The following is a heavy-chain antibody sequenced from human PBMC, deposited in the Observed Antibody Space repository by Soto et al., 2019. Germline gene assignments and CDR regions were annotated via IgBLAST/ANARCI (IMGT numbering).Heavy chain of an antibody. J-gene: IGHJ4*02. D-gene: IGHD2-2*02. V-gene: IGHV1-3*01. CDR2: INAGNGNT. CDR1: GYTFTSYA. CDR3: ARGVGLYSNYDY. Sequence: QVQLVQSGAEVKKPGASVKVSCKASGYTFTSYAMHWVRQAPGQRLEWMGWINAGNGNTKYSQKFQGRVTITRDTSASTAYMELSRLRSEDTDVYYCARGVGLYSNYDYWGQGTLVTVSS.